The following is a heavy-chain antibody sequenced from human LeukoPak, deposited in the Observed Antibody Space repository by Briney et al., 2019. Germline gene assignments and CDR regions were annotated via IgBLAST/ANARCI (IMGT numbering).Heavy chain of an antibody. CDR1: GGSISSHY. J-gene: IGHJ5*02. V-gene: IGHV4-59*11. CDR3: ARLIGDIAVSGTSWFDP. Sequence: PSETLSLTCTVSGGSISSHYWSWIRQAPGKGLEWIGYIYYSGSTNYNPSLKSRVTISVGTSKNQFSLKLSSVTAADTAMYYCARLIGDIAVSGTSWFDPWGQGTLVTVSS. CDR2: IYYSGST. D-gene: IGHD6-19*01.